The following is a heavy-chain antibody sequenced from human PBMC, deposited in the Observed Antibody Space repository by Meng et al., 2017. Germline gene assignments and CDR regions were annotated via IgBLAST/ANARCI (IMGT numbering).Heavy chain of an antibody. CDR2: INPTSRGT. Sequence: LVYLGVGFEQHRPEVEYSCNGSGYTYTGDYLHRVRQAPGQGLGWRGRINPTSRGTNYAQKFQGRVTMTRDTSISTAYMELSRLRSDDTAVYYCARGLPAVAVDYWGQGTLVTVSS. CDR1: GYTYTGDY. CDR3: ARGLPAVAVDY. V-gene: IGHV1-2*06. D-gene: IGHD6-19*01. J-gene: IGHJ4*02.